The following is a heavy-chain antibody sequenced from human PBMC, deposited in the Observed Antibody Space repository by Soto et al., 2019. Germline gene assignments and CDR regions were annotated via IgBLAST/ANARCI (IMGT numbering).Heavy chain of an antibody. CDR3: ARDPAP. CDR1: GGSISRGGYY. Sequence: ASETLSLTCTVSGGSISRGGYYWSWIRQKPGKGQERIGYTYNSVSTYYNPSLKSRVTISVDTSKNQFSLKLTSVTAADTAVYYCARDPAPWGQGTLVTVSS. J-gene: IGHJ5*02. CDR2: TYNSVST. V-gene: IGHV4-31*03.